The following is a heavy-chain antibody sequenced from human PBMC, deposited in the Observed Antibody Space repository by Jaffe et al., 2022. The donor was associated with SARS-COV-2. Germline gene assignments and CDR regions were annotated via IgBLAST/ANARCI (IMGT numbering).Heavy chain of an antibody. V-gene: IGHV3-48*02. CDR3: TRDSGKTAADDY. J-gene: IGHJ4*02. D-gene: IGHD6-13*01. CDR2: IGRGSSPI. Sequence: EVQLVESGGALVQPGGSLRLSCAASGFTFSSYSMNWVRQAPGKGLEWVSYIGRGSSPIYYADSVKGRFTISRDDAKNSLYLQMSSLRDEDTAVYFCTRDSGKTAADDYWGQGTLVTVSS. CDR1: GFTFSSYS.